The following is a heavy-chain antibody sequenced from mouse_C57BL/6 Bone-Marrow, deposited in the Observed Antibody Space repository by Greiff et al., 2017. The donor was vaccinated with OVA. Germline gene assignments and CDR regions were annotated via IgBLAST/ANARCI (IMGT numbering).Heavy chain of an antibody. Sequence: VQLQQSGAELVRPGTSVKVSCKASGYAFTNYLIEWVKQRPGQGLEWIGVINPRSGGTNYNEKFKGKATLTADKSSSTAYMQLSSLTSEDSAVYFCARRYYGSSLYYFDYWGQGTTLTVSS. J-gene: IGHJ2*01. CDR2: INPRSGGT. V-gene: IGHV1-54*01. D-gene: IGHD1-1*01. CDR1: GYAFTNYL. CDR3: ARRYYGSSLYYFDY.